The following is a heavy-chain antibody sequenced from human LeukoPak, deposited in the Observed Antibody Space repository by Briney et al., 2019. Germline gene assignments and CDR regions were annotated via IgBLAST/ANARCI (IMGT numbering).Heavy chain of an antibody. D-gene: IGHD2-21*02. CDR1: GGSISYYY. V-gene: IGHV4-59*08. Sequence: NPSETLSLTCTVSGGSISYYYWSWIRQPPGKGLEWIGYVYYSGSTSYNPSLKSQVTISLDTSKHQSSLKLNSVTAADTAVYYCARHAYCGGDCFGGAFEIWGQGTMVTVSS. J-gene: IGHJ3*02. CDR2: VYYSGST. CDR3: ARHAYCGGDCFGGAFEI.